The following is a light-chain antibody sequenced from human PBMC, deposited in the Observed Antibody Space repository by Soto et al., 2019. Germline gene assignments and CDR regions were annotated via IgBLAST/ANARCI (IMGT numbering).Light chain of an antibody. CDR2: GAS. CDR3: QQYNNWPPWT. CDR1: QSVSSN. J-gene: IGKJ1*01. V-gene: IGKV3-15*01. Sequence: EIVMTQSPATLSVSPGERSTLSCSFSQSVSSNLAWYQQTPGQAPRLLIYGASTRATGIPARFSGSGSGTEFTLTISSLQSEDFAVYYCQQYNNWPPWTFGQGTKVDIK.